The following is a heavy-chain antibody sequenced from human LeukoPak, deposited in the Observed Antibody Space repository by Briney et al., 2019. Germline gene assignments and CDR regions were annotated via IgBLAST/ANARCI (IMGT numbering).Heavy chain of an antibody. CDR2: IYYSGST. CDR1: GGSISSYY. CDR3: ARVRRSSSWIHYYYYMDV. J-gene: IGHJ6*03. D-gene: IGHD6-13*01. V-gene: IGHV4-59*01. Sequence: PSETLSLTCTVSGGSISSYYWSWIRQPPGKGLEWIGYIYYSGSTNYNPSLKSRVTISVDTSKNQFSLKLSSVTAADTAVYYCARVRRSSSWIHYYYYMDVWAKGPRSPSP.